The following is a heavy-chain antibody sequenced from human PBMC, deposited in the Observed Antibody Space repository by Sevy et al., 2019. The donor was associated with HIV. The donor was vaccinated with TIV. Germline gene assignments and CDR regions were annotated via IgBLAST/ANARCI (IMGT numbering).Heavy chain of an antibody. CDR3: ARDGGYSIKWYPLY. CDR2: ISYEGTET. V-gene: IGHV3-30-3*01. J-gene: IGHJ4*01. CDR1: GFAFSSHA. D-gene: IGHD6-13*01. Sequence: GGSLRLSCAASGFAFSSHAMHWVRQAPGKGLEWVAVISYEGTETFYAASVEGRFTISRDNSKSMLSLQINSLRPEDTAVYYCARDGGYSIKWYPLYWCHGTLVTVSS.